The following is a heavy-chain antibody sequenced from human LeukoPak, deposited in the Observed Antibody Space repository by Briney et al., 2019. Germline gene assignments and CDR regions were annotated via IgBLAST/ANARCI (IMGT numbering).Heavy chain of an antibody. CDR1: GFTFSSYG. CDR3: AKDINGVATIDFYYYYGMDV. CDR2: ISYDGSNK. V-gene: IGHV3-30*18. Sequence: GGSLRLSCAASGFTFSSYGMHWVRQAPGKGLEWVAVISYDGSNKYYADSVKGRFTISRDNAKNSLYLQMNSLRAEDTALYYCAKDINGVATIDFYYYYGMDVWGQGTTVTVSS. J-gene: IGHJ6*02. D-gene: IGHD5-12*01.